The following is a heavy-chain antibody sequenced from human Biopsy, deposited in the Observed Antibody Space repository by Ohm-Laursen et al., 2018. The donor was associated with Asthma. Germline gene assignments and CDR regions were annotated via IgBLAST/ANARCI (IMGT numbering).Heavy chain of an antibody. D-gene: IGHD3-16*01. Sequence: GASVKVSCKASGYTFRSYGVRWVRQAPGQGLEWMGRIDPNSGGTNYAQKFLGRVTMTRDTSVNTAFMVLSRLRSDDTAVYYCARIKIRIGAGTDRYFDLWGRGTLVTVSS. J-gene: IGHJ2*01. CDR3: ARIKIRIGAGTDRYFDL. CDR2: IDPNSGGT. V-gene: IGHV1-2*06. CDR1: GYTFRSYG.